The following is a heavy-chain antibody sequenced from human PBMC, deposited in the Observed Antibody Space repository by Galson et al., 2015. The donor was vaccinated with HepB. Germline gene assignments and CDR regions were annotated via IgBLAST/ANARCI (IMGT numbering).Heavy chain of an antibody. D-gene: IGHD6-19*01. CDR1: GGSFSGYY. Sequence: ETLSLTCAVYGGSFSGYYWSWIRQPPGKGLEWIGEINHSGSTNYNPSLKSRLTISVDTSKNQFSLKLSSLTAADTAVYYCARVAVAVSFFDYWGQGTLVTVSS. J-gene: IGHJ4*02. V-gene: IGHV4-34*01. CDR3: ARVAVAVSFFDY. CDR2: INHSGST.